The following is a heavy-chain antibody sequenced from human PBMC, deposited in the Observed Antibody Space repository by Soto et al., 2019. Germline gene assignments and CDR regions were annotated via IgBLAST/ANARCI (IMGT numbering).Heavy chain of an antibody. CDR3: AKSLGPERATMEDAFDI. CDR2: ISGSGGST. Sequence: EVQLLESGGGLVQPGGSLRLSCAASGFTFSSYAMSWVRQAPGKGLEWVSAISGSGGSTYYADSVKGRFTISRDNSKNTLYLQMNSLRAEDTAVYYCAKSLGPERATMEDAFDIWGQGTMVTVSS. CDR1: GFTFSSYA. D-gene: IGHD5-12*01. J-gene: IGHJ3*02. V-gene: IGHV3-23*01.